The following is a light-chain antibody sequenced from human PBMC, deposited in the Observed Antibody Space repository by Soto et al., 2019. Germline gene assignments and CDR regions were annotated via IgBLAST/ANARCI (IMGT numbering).Light chain of an antibody. J-gene: IGKJ1*01. V-gene: IGKV1-5*03. Sequence: DIQMTQSPSTLSGSVGDRVTITCRASQTISSWLAWYQQKPGEAPKLLIYKASTLKSGVPSRFSGSGSGTEFTLTINNLQPDDLATYICQQYKSYSTFGRGTKVDIK. CDR1: QTISSW. CDR2: KAS. CDR3: QQYKSYST.